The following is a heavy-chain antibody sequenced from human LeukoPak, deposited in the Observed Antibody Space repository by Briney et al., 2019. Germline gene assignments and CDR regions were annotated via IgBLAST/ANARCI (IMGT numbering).Heavy chain of an antibody. CDR3: AIEQGY. V-gene: IGHV3-74*01. Sequence: PGGSLRLSCAASGLTFSSSWMHWVRQAPGKGLVWVSRINSDGSSTSYADSVKGRFTTSRDNAKNTLYLQMSSLRAEDTAVYYCAIEQGYWGQGALVTVSS. D-gene: IGHD1/OR15-1a*01. J-gene: IGHJ4*02. CDR1: GLTFSSSW. CDR2: INSDGSST.